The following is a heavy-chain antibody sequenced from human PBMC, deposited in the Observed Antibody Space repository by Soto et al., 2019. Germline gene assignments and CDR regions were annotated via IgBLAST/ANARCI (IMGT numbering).Heavy chain of an antibody. V-gene: IGHV4-59*12. D-gene: IGHD3-10*01. J-gene: IGHJ4*01. CDR1: GGSLGSYY. CDR3: ARDPFGSTGSGFDS. CDR2: VFYTGRA. Sequence: PSETLSLTCTVSGGSLGSYYWSWIRQPPGKGLEWIGYVFYTGRANYNASLKSRVTMSVDTSKNQFSLNLNSVTGADTAVYYCARDPFGSTGSGFDSWGQGTLVTVSS.